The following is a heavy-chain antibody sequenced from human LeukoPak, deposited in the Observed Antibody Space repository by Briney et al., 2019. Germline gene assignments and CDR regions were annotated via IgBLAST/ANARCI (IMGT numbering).Heavy chain of an antibody. Sequence: GASVKVSCKASGYTFTSYGISWVRQAPGQGLEWMGWISAYNGNTNYAQKLQGRVTMTTDTSTSTAYMELRSLRSDDTAVYYCARVNTIFGVVINLGYWGQGTLATVSS. CDR2: ISAYNGNT. J-gene: IGHJ4*02. D-gene: IGHD3-3*01. CDR3: ARVNTIFGVVINLGY. V-gene: IGHV1-18*01. CDR1: GYTFTSYG.